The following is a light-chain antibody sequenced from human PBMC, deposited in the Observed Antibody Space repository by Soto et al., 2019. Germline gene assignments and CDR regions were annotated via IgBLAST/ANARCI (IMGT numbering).Light chain of an antibody. CDR2: EVT. V-gene: IGLV2-14*01. Sequence: QSALTQPASVSGSPGQSITISCTGTSSDVGGYNYVSWYQQYPGKAPKVMNYEVTNRPSGVSNRFSGSKSGNTASLTISGLQAEDEADYYCSSYTSSNTLIFGGGTKLTVL. J-gene: IGLJ2*01. CDR1: SSDVGGYNY. CDR3: SSYTSSNTLI.